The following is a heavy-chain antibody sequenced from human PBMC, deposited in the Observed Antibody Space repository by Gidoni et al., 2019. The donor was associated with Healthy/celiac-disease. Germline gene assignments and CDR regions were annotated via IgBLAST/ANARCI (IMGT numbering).Heavy chain of an antibody. CDR2: ISYDGSNK. Sequence: QVQLVESGGGVVQPGRSLRLSCAASGFTFSSYAMHWVRQAPGKGLEWVAVISYDGSNKYYADSVKGRFTISRDNSKNTLYLQMNSLRAEDTAVYYCARDFPDHIAAAGRKGSWFDPWGQGTLVTVSS. D-gene: IGHD6-13*01. V-gene: IGHV3-30-3*01. CDR1: GFTFSSYA. J-gene: IGHJ5*02. CDR3: ARDFPDHIAAAGRKGSWFDP.